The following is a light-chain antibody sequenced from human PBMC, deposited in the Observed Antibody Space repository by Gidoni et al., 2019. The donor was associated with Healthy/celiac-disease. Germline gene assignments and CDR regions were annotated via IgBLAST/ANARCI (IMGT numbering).Light chain of an antibody. CDR3: QQYGSSPLLT. CDR1: QSVSSSY. J-gene: IGKJ4*01. CDR2: GAS. V-gene: IGKV3-20*01. Sequence: DIVLPQSPGTLSLSPGERATLSCRASQSVSSSYLAWYQQKPGQAPRLLIYGASSRATGIPDRFSGSGSGTDFTLTISRLEPEDFAVYYCQQYGSSPLLTFGGGTKVEIK.